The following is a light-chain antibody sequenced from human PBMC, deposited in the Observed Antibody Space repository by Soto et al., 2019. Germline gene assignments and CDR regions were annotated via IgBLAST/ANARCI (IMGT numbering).Light chain of an antibody. CDR1: QRLSTW. CDR3: QQYNNYPRT. J-gene: IGKJ4*01. Sequence: DIQMTQSPSTLSASVGDRVTITCRASQRLSTWLAWYQQKPGKAPKLLIYKASSLQSGVPSSFSGSGSGTEFTLTISSLQPDDFATYYCQQYNNYPRTFGGGTRVEIK. CDR2: KAS. V-gene: IGKV1-5*03.